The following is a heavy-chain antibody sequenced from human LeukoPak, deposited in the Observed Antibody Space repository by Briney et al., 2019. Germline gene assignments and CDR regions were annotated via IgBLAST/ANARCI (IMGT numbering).Heavy chain of an antibody. CDR3: ARDLTEYSSSWAIAAVAFDI. V-gene: IGHV1-2*02. J-gene: IGHJ3*02. CDR2: IHPNTGGT. CDR1: GYTFTDYH. D-gene: IGHD6-6*01. Sequence: GASVKVSCKTSGYTFTDYHIHWVRQAPGQGLEWMGWIHPNTGGTNYAQKFEGRVTVTRDTSLSTAYMELNRLRSDDTAVYYCARDLTEYSSSWAIAAVAFDIWGQGTMVTVSS.